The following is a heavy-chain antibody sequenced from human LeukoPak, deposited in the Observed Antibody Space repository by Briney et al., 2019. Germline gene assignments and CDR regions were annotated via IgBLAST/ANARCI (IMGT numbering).Heavy chain of an antibody. CDR2: ISGSGGST. CDR3: AKPEYYDSSAFKAYYFDY. J-gene: IGHJ4*02. D-gene: IGHD3-22*01. Sequence: QPGGSLRLSCAASGFTFSSYAMSWVRQAPGKGLEWVSGISGSGGSTYYADSVKGRFTISRDNSQNTLYLQMNSLRAEDTAVYYCAKPEYYDSSAFKAYYFDYWGQGALVTVSS. CDR1: GFTFSSYA. V-gene: IGHV3-23*01.